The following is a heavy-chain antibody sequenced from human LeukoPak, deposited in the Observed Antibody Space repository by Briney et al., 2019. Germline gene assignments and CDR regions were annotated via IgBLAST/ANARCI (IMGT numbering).Heavy chain of an antibody. CDR2: IKQDGSEK. J-gene: IGHJ4*02. Sequence: PGGSLRLSCAASGFTFSSYWMSWVRQAPGKGLEWVANIKQDGSEKYYVDSVKGRFTISRDNAKNSLYLQMNSLRAEDTAVYYCARVMYSSKLGKGGFDYWGQGTLVTVSS. V-gene: IGHV3-7*01. CDR1: GFTFSSYW. CDR3: ARVMYSSKLGKGGFDY. D-gene: IGHD6-13*01.